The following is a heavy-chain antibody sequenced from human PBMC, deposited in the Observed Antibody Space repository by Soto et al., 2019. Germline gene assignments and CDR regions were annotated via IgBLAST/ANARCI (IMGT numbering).Heavy chain of an antibody. D-gene: IGHD3-3*01. Sequence: ASVKVSCNASGYTFTSYGISWVRQAPGQGLEWMGWISAYNGNTNYAQKLQGRVTMTTDTSTSTAYMELRSLRSDDTAVYYCARDLQYRYDFWSGYTYYFDYWGQGTLVTVSS. V-gene: IGHV1-18*01. J-gene: IGHJ4*02. CDR3: ARDLQYRYDFWSGYTYYFDY. CDR2: ISAYNGNT. CDR1: GYTFTSYG.